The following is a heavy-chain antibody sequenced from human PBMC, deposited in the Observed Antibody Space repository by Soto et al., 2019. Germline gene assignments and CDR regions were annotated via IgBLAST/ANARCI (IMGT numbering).Heavy chain of an antibody. J-gene: IGHJ6*02. D-gene: IGHD2-15*01. CDR3: AKDKRLGYWEV. V-gene: IGHV3-23*01. CDR1: GFTFSSYA. CDR2: ISGSGGST. Sequence: GGSLRLSCAASGFTFSSYAMSWVRQAPGKGLEWVSAISGSGGSTYYADSVKGRFTNCRDNSKNTLYLQMNSLRAEDTAVYYCAKDKRLGYWEVWGPGTTVTVSS.